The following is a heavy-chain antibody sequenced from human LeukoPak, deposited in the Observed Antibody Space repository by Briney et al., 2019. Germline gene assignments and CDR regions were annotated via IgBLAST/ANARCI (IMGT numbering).Heavy chain of an antibody. CDR2: ISSSSSYI. V-gene: IGHV3-21*04. J-gene: IGHJ4*02. CDR1: GFTFSSYS. CDR3: TSWPQHDY. Sequence: GGSLRLSCAASGFTFSSYSMNWVRQAPGKGLEWVSSISSSSSYIYYADSVKGRFTISRDNSKNTLYLQMNSLRAEDTAVYYCTSWPQHDYWGQGTLVTVSS.